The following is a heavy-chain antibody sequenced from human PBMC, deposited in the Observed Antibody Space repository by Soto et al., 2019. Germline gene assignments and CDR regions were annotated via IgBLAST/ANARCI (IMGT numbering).Heavy chain of an antibody. J-gene: IGHJ4*02. CDR1: GVSISSGGYY. CDR2: IYYSGST. CDR3: AATMVRGVIISCDYFDY. V-gene: IGHV4-31*03. D-gene: IGHD3-10*01. Sequence: SETLSLTCTVSGVSISSGGYYWSWIRQHPGKGLEWIGYIYYSGSTYYNPSLKSRVTISVDTSKNQFSLKLSSVTAADTAVYYCAATMVRGVIISCDYFDYWGQGTLVTVSS.